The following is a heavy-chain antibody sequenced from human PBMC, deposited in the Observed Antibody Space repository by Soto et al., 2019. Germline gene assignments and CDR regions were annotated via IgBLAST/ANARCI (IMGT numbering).Heavy chain of an antibody. CDR1: AYTFTSYG. D-gene: IGHD3-16*02. CDR2: ISAYNGNT. Sequence: ASVRVSCKASAYTFTSYGISWVRQAPGQGLEWMGWISAYNGNTNYAQKLQGRVTMTTDTSTSTAYMELRSLRSDDTAVYYCARVYVWGSYRYKQNFDYWGQGTLVTVSS. J-gene: IGHJ4*02. CDR3: ARVYVWGSYRYKQNFDY. V-gene: IGHV1-18*04.